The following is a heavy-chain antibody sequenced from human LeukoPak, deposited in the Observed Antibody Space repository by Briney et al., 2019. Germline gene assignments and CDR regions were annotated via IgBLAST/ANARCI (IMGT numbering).Heavy chain of an antibody. CDR1: GYTFTSYA. J-gene: IGHJ4*02. CDR3: ASPGVVLLWFGELLL. V-gene: IGHV7-4-1*02. Sequence: PSASVKVSCKASGYTFTSYAMNWVRQAPGQGLEWMGWINTNTGNPTYAQGFTGRFVFSLDTPVSTAYLQISSLKAEDTAVYYCASPGVVLLWFGELLLWGQGTLVTVSS. D-gene: IGHD3-10*01. CDR2: INTNTGNP.